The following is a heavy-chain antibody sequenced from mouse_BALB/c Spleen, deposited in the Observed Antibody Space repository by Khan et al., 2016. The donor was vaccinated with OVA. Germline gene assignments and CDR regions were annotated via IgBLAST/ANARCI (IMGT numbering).Heavy chain of an antibody. J-gene: IGHJ3*01. D-gene: IGHD2-12*01. CDR2: ILYSGST. Sequence: EVQLQELGPSLVKPSQTLSLTCSVPGDSITSGYWCWIRKFPGNKLEYMGYILYSGSTYYNPSLNSRISITRHTSQNQYYLQLTAVTTEDTATYYCARSTYSYAFAYWGQGTLVTVSA. V-gene: IGHV3-8*02. CDR3: ARSTYSYAFAY. CDR1: GDSITSGY.